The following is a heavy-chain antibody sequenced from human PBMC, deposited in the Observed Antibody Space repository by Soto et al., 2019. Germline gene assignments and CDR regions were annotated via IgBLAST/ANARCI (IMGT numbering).Heavy chain of an antibody. J-gene: IGHJ5*02. D-gene: IGHD6-13*01. CDR3: GRRKGSSLLYS. CDR2: TYYRSKWYN. V-gene: IGHV6-1*01. CDR1: GDRVSSYTST. Sequence: SQTLSLTCAISGDRVSSYTSTWNWIRQSPSRGLEWLGRTYYRSKWYNDYAVSVKSRITINPDTSNNQLSLQLNSVTPDDTAVYFCGRRKGSSLLYSCGRGTLVTVSA.